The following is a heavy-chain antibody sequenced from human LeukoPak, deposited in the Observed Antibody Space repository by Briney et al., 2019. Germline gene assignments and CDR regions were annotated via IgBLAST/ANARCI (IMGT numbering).Heavy chain of an antibody. CDR1: GFTFSSYG. Sequence: GGSLRLSCAASGFTFSSYGMQWVRQAPGKGLEWVAFIRYDGSNKYYADSVKGRFTISRDNSKNTLYLQMNSLRAEDTAVYYCAIIPGPYDSSGYPPLDYWGQGTLVTVSS. J-gene: IGHJ4*02. D-gene: IGHD3-22*01. CDR3: AIIPGPYDSSGYPPLDY. V-gene: IGHV3-30*02. CDR2: IRYDGSNK.